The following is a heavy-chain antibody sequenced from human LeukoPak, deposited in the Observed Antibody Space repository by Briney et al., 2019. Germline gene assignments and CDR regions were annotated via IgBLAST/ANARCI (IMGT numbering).Heavy chain of an antibody. Sequence: ASVKVSCKASGYTFTSYGISWVRQAPGQGLEWMGWISAYNGNTNYAQKLQGRVTMTTDTSTSTAYMEVRSLRSDDTAVYYCARLPRNEKRLAWFDPWGQGTLVTVSS. D-gene: IGHD1-1*01. V-gene: IGHV1-18*01. CDR2: ISAYNGNT. CDR1: GYTFTSYG. CDR3: ARLPRNEKRLAWFDP. J-gene: IGHJ5*02.